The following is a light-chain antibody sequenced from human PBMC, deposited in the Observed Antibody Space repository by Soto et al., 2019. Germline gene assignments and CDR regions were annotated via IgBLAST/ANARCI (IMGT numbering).Light chain of an antibody. CDR2: DAS. J-gene: IGKJ5*01. CDR3: QQRSNWHPIT. Sequence: EIVVTQSRATLSLSPGERPTLSCMAIQSVSRYSACYQQKPCQAPRLLIYDASNRASGIPARFSGSGSGTDFTLTISSLEHEDFAVYYCQQRSNWHPITFGQGTRLEIK. V-gene: IGKV3-11*01. CDR1: QSVSRY.